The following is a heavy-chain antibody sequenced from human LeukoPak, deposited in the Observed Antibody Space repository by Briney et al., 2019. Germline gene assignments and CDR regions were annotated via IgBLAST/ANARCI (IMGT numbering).Heavy chain of an antibody. CDR1: GYTFTSYA. J-gene: IGHJ6*02. CDR3: ARVGLRTAADYYGMDV. D-gene: IGHD6-13*01. V-gene: IGHV1-3*01. Sequence: GASVKVSCKASGYTFTSYAMHWVRQAPGQRLEWMGWINAGNGNTKYSQKFQGRVTITRDTSASTAYMELSSLRSEDTAVYYCARVGLRTAADYYGMDVWGQGTTVTVSS. CDR2: INAGNGNT.